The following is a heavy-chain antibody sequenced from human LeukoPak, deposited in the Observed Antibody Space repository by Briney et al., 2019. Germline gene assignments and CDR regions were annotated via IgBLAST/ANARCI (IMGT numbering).Heavy chain of an antibody. Sequence: GGSLRLSCAASGFTFDDYAMHWVRQAPGKGLEWVGRIKSKINGGTTDYAAPVKGRFTISRDDSKNTLYLQMNSLKTEDTGVYYCSTDSLVLNYWGQGTLVTVSS. D-gene: IGHD3-16*01. J-gene: IGHJ4*02. CDR1: GFTFDDYA. CDR3: STDSLVLNY. V-gene: IGHV3-15*01. CDR2: IKSKINGGTT.